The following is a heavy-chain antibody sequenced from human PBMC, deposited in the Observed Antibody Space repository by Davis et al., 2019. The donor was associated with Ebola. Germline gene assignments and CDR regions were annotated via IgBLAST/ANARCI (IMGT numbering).Heavy chain of an antibody. J-gene: IGHJ5*02. Sequence: SETLSLTCTVSAGSLSNFYWSCIRQPPAEGLEWIGYIYYSGSTNYNPSLKSRVTISVDTSKNQFSLKLSSVTAADTAVYYCARLGQRGFDPWGQGTLVTVSS. D-gene: IGHD6-25*01. CDR3: ARLGQRGFDP. V-gene: IGHV4-59*08. CDR1: AGSLSNFY. CDR2: IYYSGST.